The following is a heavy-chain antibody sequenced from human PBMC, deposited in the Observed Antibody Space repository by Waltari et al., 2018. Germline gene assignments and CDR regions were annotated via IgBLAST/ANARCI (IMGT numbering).Heavy chain of an antibody. Sequence: EVQLVESGGGLVQPGRSLRLSCAASGFTFDDYAMHWVRQAPGKGLEWVSGISWNSGSIGYADSVKGRFTISRDNAKNSLYLQMNSLRAEDMALYYCAKGLVGATTGPFDYWGQGTLVTVSS. CDR1: GFTFDDYA. D-gene: IGHD1-26*01. CDR3: AKGLVGATTGPFDY. V-gene: IGHV3-9*03. J-gene: IGHJ4*02. CDR2: ISWNSGSI.